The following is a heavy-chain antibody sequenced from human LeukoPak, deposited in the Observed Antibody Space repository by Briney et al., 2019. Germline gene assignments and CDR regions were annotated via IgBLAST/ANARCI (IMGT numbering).Heavy chain of an antibody. CDR3: ATQVGAARTYFDY. Sequence: PSETLSLTCEVNGGSFTSYYWGWIRQPPGKGLEWIGSIYYSGTTYYNPSLKSRVTISVDTSKNQFSLNLNSVTAADTAVYYCATQVGAARTYFDYWGQGTLVTVSS. CDR2: IYYSGTT. D-gene: IGHD6-6*01. CDR1: GGSFTSYY. V-gene: IGHV4-39*01. J-gene: IGHJ4*02.